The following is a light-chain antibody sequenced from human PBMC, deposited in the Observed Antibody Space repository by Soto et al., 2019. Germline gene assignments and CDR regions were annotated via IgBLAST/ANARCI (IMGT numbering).Light chain of an antibody. CDR3: QHYGASPKYT. J-gene: IGKJ2*01. CDR1: QSVSSSS. Sequence: EIVLTQSPGTLSLSPGQRATLSCRASQSVSSSSLAWYQQRPGQAPRLLIYGESRRATGIPDRFSGSGSGTDFTLTISRLEPEDFAVYYCQHYGASPKYTFGQGTKLEIK. CDR2: GES. V-gene: IGKV3-20*01.